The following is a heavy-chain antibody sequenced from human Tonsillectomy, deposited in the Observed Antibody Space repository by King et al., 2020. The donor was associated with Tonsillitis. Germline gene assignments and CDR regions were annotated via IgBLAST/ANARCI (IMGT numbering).Heavy chain of an antibody. CDR1: AFTFSSYA. V-gene: IGHV3-23*04. J-gene: IGHJ4*02. CDR3: AKEIYTSGTYYADY. D-gene: IGHD3-10*01. Sequence: VQLVESGGGLVQPGGSLRLSCAASAFTFSSYAMSWVRQAPGKGLEWVSSISGSGGSTYYAYSVKARFTISRDNSKNTLYLQMNSLRAEDTAVYYCAKEIYTSGTYYADYWGQGTLVTVSS. CDR2: ISGSGGST.